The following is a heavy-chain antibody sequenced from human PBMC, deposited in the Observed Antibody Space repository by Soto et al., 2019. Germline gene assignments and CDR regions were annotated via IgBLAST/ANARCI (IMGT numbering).Heavy chain of an antibody. CDR3: ARDRMYDSSGYYYPHCDY. D-gene: IGHD3-22*01. CDR1: GGSISSGGYY. Sequence: PSETLSLTCTVSGGSISSGGYYWSWIRQHPGKGLEWIGYIYYSGSTYYNPSLKSRVTISLDTSKNQFSLKLSSVTAADTAVYYCARDRMYDSSGYYYPHCDYWGQGTLVTVSS. CDR2: IYYSGST. J-gene: IGHJ4*02. V-gene: IGHV4-30-4*08.